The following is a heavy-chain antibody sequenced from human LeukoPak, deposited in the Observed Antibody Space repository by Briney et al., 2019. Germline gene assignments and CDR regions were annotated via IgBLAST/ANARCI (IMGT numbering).Heavy chain of an antibody. CDR3: ASSYSGYEYGTFDY. D-gene: IGHD5-12*01. Sequence: SETLSRNRTVKGGSIGSYDWRWIRQPPGKGLEWIGYIYYSGSTNYNPSLKSRVTISVDTSKNQFSLKLSSATAADTAVYYCASSYSGYEYGTFDYWGQGTLVTVSS. CDR2: IYYSGST. V-gene: IGHV4-59*01. CDR1: GGSIGSYD. J-gene: IGHJ4*02.